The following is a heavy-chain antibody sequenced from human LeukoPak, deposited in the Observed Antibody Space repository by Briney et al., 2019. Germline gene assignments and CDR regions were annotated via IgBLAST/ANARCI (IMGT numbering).Heavy chain of an antibody. J-gene: IGHJ5*02. Sequence: PGGSLRLSCAASGFTFSSYWMHWVRQAPGKGLVWVSRINSDGSSTSYAASVKGRFTISRDNAKNTLYLQMNSLRAEDTAVYYCAREGYWSGGSCWPLPYNWFDPWGQGTLVTVSS. V-gene: IGHV3-74*01. CDR3: AREGYWSGGSCWPLPYNWFDP. CDR2: INSDGSST. D-gene: IGHD2-15*01. CDR1: GFTFSSYW.